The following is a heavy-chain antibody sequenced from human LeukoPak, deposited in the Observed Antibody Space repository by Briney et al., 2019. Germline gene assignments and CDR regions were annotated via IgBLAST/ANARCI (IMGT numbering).Heavy chain of an antibody. CDR2: INHSGSA. CDR1: VGSFSGYY. V-gene: IGHV4-34*01. CDR3: ARQREGYYDL. J-gene: IGHJ2*01. Sequence: SETLSLTCAVYVGSFSGYYWSWIRQPPGKGLELIGEINHSGSANYNPSLKSRVSISVVTSKNQYSLKLSSVTAADTAVYYCARQREGYYDLWGRGTRVTVSS.